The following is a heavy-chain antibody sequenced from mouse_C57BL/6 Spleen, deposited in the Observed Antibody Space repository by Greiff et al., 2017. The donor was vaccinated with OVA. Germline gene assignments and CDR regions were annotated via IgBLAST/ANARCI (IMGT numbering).Heavy chain of an antibody. J-gene: IGHJ3*01. CDR2: INPSTGGT. Sequence: VQLKQSGPELVKPGASVKISCKASGYSFTGYYMNWVKQSPEKSLEWIGEINPSTGGTTYNQKFKAKATLTVDKSSSTAYMQLKSLTSEDSAVYYCARWTGTYWGQGTLVTVSA. D-gene: IGHD4-1*01. V-gene: IGHV1-42*01. CDR1: GYSFTGYY. CDR3: ARWTGTY.